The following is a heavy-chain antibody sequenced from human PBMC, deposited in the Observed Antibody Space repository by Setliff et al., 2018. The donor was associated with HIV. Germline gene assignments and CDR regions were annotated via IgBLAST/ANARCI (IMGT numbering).Heavy chain of an antibody. CDR3: AREGEILVGAMASYLDN. V-gene: IGHV4-4*02. Sequence: PSETLSLTCAVSGGSISTNYWWSWVRQPPGKGLEWIGEIYHGGYTNYNTSLKKRATISVDKSKNHFSLKLTSVTAADTAVYYCAREGEILVGAMASYLDNWGHGTLV. D-gene: IGHD1-26*01. J-gene: IGHJ4*01. CDR1: GGSISTNYW. CDR2: IYHGGYT.